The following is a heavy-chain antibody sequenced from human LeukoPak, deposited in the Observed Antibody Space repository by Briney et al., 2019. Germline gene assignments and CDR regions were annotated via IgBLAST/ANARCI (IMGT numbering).Heavy chain of an antibody. D-gene: IGHD1/OR15-1a*01. CDR2: VYYSGTT. CDR1: GDSISLSFYY. CDR3: ARVSGLNNFDS. V-gene: IGHV4-39*07. J-gene: IGHJ4*02. Sequence: SETLSLTCSVSGDSISLSFYYWGWIRQPPGKALEWIGSVYYSGTTSYNPSLKSRVTISVDTSKNQFSLKVRSVTAADTAVYYCARVSGLNNFDSWGQGTLVTVSS.